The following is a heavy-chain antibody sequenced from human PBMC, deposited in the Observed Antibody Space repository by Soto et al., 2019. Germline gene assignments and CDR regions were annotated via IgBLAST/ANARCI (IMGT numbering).Heavy chain of an antibody. CDR1: GFTVSSNY. V-gene: IGHV3-66*02. CDR2: IYSGGST. D-gene: IGHD5-18*01. CDR3: ARDGPGGYSYGYDY. Sequence: GGSLRLSCAASGFTVSSNYMSWVRQAPGKGLEWVSVIYSGGSTYYADSVKGRFTISRDNSKNTLYLQMNSVRAEDTAVYYCARDGPGGYSYGYDYWGQGTLVTVSS. J-gene: IGHJ4*02.